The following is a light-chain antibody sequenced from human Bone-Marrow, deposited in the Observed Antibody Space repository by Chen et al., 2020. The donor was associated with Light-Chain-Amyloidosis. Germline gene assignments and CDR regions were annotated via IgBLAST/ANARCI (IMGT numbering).Light chain of an antibody. CDR1: DLPTKY. CDR3: QSADSSGTYEVI. J-gene: IGLJ2*01. Sequence: SYELTQPPSVSVSPGQTARITCSGDDLPTKYAYWYQQKPGQAPVLVIHRDTERPSGISERFSGSSSGPTSTLTISGVRAEDEADYHCQSADSSGTYEVIFGGGTKLTVL. CDR2: RDT. V-gene: IGLV3-25*03.